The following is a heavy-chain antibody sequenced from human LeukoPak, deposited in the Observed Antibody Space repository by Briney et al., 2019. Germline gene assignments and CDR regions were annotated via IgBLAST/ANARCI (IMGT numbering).Heavy chain of an antibody. CDR1: GFIFSSYA. CDR2: ISGGDTST. Sequence: RGSLRLSCAAPGFIFSSYAMNWVRQAPGNGLEWVSTISGGDTSTSYADSVKGRFTISRDNSKNTLYLQMNNLRAEDTAVYYCAKNLNGGNTRSDYWGQGTLVTVSS. CDR3: AKNLNGGNTRSDY. D-gene: IGHD4-23*01. J-gene: IGHJ4*02. V-gene: IGHV3-23*01.